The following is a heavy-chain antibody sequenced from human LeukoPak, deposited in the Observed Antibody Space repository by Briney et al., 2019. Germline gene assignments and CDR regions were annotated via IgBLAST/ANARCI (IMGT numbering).Heavy chain of an antibody. J-gene: IGHJ4*02. D-gene: IGHD6-13*01. V-gene: IGHV3-23*01. CDR1: GITFSSYA. CDR3: ATTAAGTVIDFDY. Sequence: PGGSLRLSCAASGITFSSYAMSWVRQAPGKGPEWVSAISGSGGSTYYADSVKGRFTISRDNSKNTLYLQMNSLRAEDTAVYYCATTAAGTVIDFDYWGQGTLVTVSS. CDR2: ISGSGGST.